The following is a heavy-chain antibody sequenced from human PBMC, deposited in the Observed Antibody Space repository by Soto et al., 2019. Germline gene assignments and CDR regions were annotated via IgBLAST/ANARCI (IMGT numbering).Heavy chain of an antibody. V-gene: IGHV3-74*01. J-gene: IGHJ2*01. Sequence: EVQLVESGGGLVQPGGSLRLSCAASGFTFSSYWMHWVRQAPGKGLVWVSRINSDGSSTSYADSVKGRFTISRDNAKNTLYLPMNRLRAEDTAVYYCSRGGSLNWYFDLWGRGTLVTVSS. CDR1: GFTFSSYW. CDR3: SRGGSLNWYFDL. D-gene: IGHD1-26*01. CDR2: INSDGSST.